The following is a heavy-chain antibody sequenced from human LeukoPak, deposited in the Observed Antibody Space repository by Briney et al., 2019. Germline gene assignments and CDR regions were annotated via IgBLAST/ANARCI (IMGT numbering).Heavy chain of an antibody. V-gene: IGHV1-2*02. Sequence: GASVKVSCKASGYTFTRYYMHWVRQAPGQGLEWMGWINPNSGGTNYAQKFQGRVTMTRDTSISTAYMELSRLRSDDTAVYYCAREEVGAHRGFDYWGQGTLVTVSS. J-gene: IGHJ4*02. D-gene: IGHD1-26*01. CDR2: INPNSGGT. CDR3: AREEVGAHRGFDY. CDR1: GYTFTRYY.